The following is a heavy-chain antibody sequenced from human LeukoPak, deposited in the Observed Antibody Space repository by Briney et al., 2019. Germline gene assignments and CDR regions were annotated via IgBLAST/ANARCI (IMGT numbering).Heavy chain of an antibody. CDR3: ARSHYYDILTGYAFDY. Sequence: SVKVSCKASGYTFTGYYMHWVRQAPGQGLEWMGGIIPIFGTANYAQKFQGRVTITADESTSTAYMELSSLRSEDTAVYYCARSHYYDILTGYAFDYWGQGTLVTVSS. CDR2: IIPIFGTA. D-gene: IGHD3-9*01. J-gene: IGHJ4*02. CDR1: GYTFTGYY. V-gene: IGHV1-69*13.